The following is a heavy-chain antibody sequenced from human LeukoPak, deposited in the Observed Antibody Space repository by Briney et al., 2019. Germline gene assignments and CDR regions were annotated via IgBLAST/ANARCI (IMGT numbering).Heavy chain of an antibody. V-gene: IGHV3-7*03. Sequence: GGSLRLSCAASGFTFSSYWMNWARHAPGKGLEWVASINHNGNVNYYVDSVKGRFTISRDNAKNSLYLQMSNLRAEDTALYFCARGGGLDVWGQGATVTVSS. CDR3: ARGGGLDV. D-gene: IGHD3-16*01. CDR1: GFTFSSYW. J-gene: IGHJ6*02. CDR2: INHNGNVN.